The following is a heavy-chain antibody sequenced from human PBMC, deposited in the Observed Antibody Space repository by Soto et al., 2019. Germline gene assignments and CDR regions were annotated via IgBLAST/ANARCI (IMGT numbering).Heavy chain of an antibody. CDR3: ATGPSGVFDI. Sequence: SGGGLVQPGGSLRLSCAASGFTFSSYSMNWVRQAPGKGLEWISYISSSGNTIYNADSVKGRFTISRDNAKNSLYLQMNSLRAEDTAVYYCATGPSGVFDIWGQGTLVRVSS. J-gene: IGHJ3*02. CDR1: GFTFSSYS. CDR2: ISSSGNTI. D-gene: IGHD3-10*01. V-gene: IGHV3-48*01.